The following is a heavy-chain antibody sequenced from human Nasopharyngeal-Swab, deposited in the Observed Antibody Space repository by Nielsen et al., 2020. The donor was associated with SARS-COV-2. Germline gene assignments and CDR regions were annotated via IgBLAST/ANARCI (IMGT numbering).Heavy chain of an antibody. CDR3: ARILGHGDMIYYYYGMDV. CDR2: IFSNDEK. D-gene: IGHD4-17*01. Sequence: WIRQPPGKALEWLAHIFSNDEKSYSTSLKSRLTISKDTSKSQVVLTMTNMDPVDTATYYRARILGHGDMIYYYYGMDVWGQGTTVTVSS. V-gene: IGHV2-26*01. J-gene: IGHJ6*02.